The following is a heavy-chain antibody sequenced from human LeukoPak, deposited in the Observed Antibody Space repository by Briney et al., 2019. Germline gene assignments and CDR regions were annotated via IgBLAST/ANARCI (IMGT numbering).Heavy chain of an antibody. CDR2: ISSSSSTI. D-gene: IGHD1-1*01. CDR1: GFTFSSYS. CDR3: ARSRYNWNDWFDP. J-gene: IGHJ5*02. Sequence: PGGSLRLSCAASGFTFSSYSMNWVRQAPGKGLEWVSYISSSSSTIYYANSVKGRFTISRDNAKNSPYLQMNSLRAEDTAVYYCARSRYNWNDWFDPWGQGTLVTVSS. V-gene: IGHV3-48*01.